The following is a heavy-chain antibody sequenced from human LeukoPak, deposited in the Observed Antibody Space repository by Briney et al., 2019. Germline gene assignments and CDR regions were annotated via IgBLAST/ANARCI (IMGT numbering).Heavy chain of an antibody. CDR1: GGSISNTNW. CDR3: AREGGPYRPLDY. V-gene: IGHV4-4*02. J-gene: IGHJ4*02. Sequence: SETLSLTCGVSGGSISNTNWWTWVRQPPGEGLEWIGEVNLQGSTNYNPSLKSRVATSVDKSENHISLKLTSVTAADTAVYYCAREGGPYRPLDYSGQGTLVTVAS. CDR2: VNLQGST.